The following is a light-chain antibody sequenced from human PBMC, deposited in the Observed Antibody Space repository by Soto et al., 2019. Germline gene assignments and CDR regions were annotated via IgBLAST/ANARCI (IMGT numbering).Light chain of an antibody. V-gene: IGKV3-15*01. J-gene: IGKJ1*01. CDR3: QQYNNWWT. Sequence: EIVMTQSPATLSVSPGERATLSCRASQSVSSSLAWYQQKPGQAPRLLIYGASTRATGIPARFSGSGSGTEFTLTISSLQSEEFAVYYCQQYNNWWTFGQGTKV. CDR2: GAS. CDR1: QSVSSS.